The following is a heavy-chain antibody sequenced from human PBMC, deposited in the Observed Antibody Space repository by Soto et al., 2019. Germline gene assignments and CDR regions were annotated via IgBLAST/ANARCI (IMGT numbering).Heavy chain of an antibody. CDR1: GFTFSSYA. D-gene: IGHD2-2*01. CDR2: ISYDGSNK. CDR3: ARGKHCSSTSCYPYYYYYGMDV. V-gene: IGHV3-30-3*01. J-gene: IGHJ6*02. Sequence: GGSLRLSCAASGFTFSSYAMHWVRQAPGKGLEWVAVISYDGSNKYYADSVKGRFTISRDNSKNTLYLQMNSLRAEDTAVYYCARGKHCSSTSCYPYYYYYGMDVWGQGTTVTV.